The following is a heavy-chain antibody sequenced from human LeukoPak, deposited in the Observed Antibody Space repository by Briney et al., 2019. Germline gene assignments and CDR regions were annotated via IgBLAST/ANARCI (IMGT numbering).Heavy chain of an antibody. Sequence: ETLSLTCTVSGGYIRSYYWSWIRQPPGKGLEWVGHIRTQADGGTTDYAAPVKGRFTISRDDSINTLYLEMNSLKTEDTAVYYCTMYSTNWSFDYWGQGTLVTVSS. D-gene: IGHD6-13*01. J-gene: IGHJ4*02. CDR1: GGYIRSYY. V-gene: IGHV3-15*01. CDR2: IRTQADGGTT. CDR3: TMYSTNWSFDY.